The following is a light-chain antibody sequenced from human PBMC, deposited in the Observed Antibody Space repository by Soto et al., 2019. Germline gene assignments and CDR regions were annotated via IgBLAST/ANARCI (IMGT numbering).Light chain of an antibody. V-gene: IGKV3-15*01. CDR1: QSVSSD. CDR2: GAS. CDR3: QHYGHPQWT. J-gene: IGKJ1*01. Sequence: EIVMTQSPATLSVSPGERATLSCRASQSVSSDLAWYQQKPGQAPRLLTYGASTRATGIPARFSGSGSGTEFTLTISSLQSEDFAVYYCQHYGHPQWTFGQGTKVEIK.